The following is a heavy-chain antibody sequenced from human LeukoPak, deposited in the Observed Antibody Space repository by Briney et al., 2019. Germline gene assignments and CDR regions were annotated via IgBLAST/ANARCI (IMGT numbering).Heavy chain of an antibody. CDR1: GYTFTSYY. J-gene: IGHJ4*02. Sequence: GASVKVSCKASGYTFTSYYMQWVRQAPGQGLEWMGIINSSDGTTDYPQRSQGRVSMTRDTSTSTVYMELSSLRSEDTAVYYCARAQYNDRGPDYWGQGTLVTVSS. CDR3: ARAQYNDRGPDY. CDR2: INSSDGTT. V-gene: IGHV1-46*01. D-gene: IGHD3-22*01.